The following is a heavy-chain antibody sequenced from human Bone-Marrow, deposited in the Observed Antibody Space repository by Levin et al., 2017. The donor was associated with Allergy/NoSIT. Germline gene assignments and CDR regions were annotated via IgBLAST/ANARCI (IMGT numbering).Heavy chain of an antibody. CDR1: GFTFHTFG. V-gene: IGHV3-33*03. D-gene: IGHD6-19*01. CDR3: ARGDISGWSSYSYNLDV. J-gene: IGHJ6*02. Sequence: PGGSLRLSCAASGFTFHTFGMHWVRQAPGKGLEWVAVIWYDGSNKYYADSVKGRFTISRDDSKRTLHLQMDTVRAEDTAVYYCARGDISGWSSYSYNLDVWGPGTTVTVSS. CDR2: IWYDGSNK.